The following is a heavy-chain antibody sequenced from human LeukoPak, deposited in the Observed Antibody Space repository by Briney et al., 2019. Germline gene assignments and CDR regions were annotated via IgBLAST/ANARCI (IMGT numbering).Heavy chain of an antibody. CDR1: GFTFSSYA. Sequence: GGSLRLSCAASGFTFSSYAMHWVRQAPGKGLEWVAVIWYDGSNKYYADSVKGRFTVSRDNSKNTLYLQMNSLRAEDTAVYYCATAVASSSGWYADYWGQGTLVTVSS. D-gene: IGHD6-19*01. J-gene: IGHJ4*02. CDR3: ATAVASSSGWYADY. CDR2: IWYDGSNK. V-gene: IGHV3-33*08.